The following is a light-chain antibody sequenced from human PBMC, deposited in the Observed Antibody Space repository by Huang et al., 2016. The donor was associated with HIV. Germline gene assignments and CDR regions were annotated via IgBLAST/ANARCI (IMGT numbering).Light chain of an antibody. CDR2: ASS. CDR1: QGISSY. Sequence: IQLTQSPSSLSASVGDRVTITCRASQGISSYLAWYQQKPGKAPKLLIYASSTLQSGVPSRCSGSGSGTDFTLTSSSLQPEDFATYHCQQLNSYPPTFGQGTKVEIK. J-gene: IGKJ1*01. CDR3: QQLNSYPPT. V-gene: IGKV1-9*01.